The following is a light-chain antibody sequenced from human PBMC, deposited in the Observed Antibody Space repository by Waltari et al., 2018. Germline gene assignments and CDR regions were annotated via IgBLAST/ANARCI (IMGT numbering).Light chain of an antibody. Sequence: DVVMTQSPDSLAVSLGERATINCRSSQSLLFSSNNRNYLAWYQQKPGQPPKLLIYWASTRQSGVPDRFSGSGSGTDFTLTISSLQAEDAAVYHCQQYYFTPLTFGGGTKVEIK. CDR3: QQYYFTPLT. V-gene: IGKV4-1*01. CDR1: QSLLFSSNNRNY. CDR2: WAS. J-gene: IGKJ4*01.